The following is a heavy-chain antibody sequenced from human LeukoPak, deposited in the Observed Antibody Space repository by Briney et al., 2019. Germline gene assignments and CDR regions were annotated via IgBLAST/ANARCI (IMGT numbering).Heavy chain of an antibody. V-gene: IGHV4-38-2*01. J-gene: IGHJ4*02. Sequence: SETLSLTCAVSGYSISSGYYWGWIRQPPGKGLEWIGSIYHSGSTYYNPSLKSRVTISVDTSKNQFSLKLSSVTAADTAVYYCARLTIRSVNSNYWGQGTLVTVSS. CDR3: ARLTIRSVNSNY. CDR1: GYSISSGYY. CDR2: IYHSGST. D-gene: IGHD5/OR15-5a*01.